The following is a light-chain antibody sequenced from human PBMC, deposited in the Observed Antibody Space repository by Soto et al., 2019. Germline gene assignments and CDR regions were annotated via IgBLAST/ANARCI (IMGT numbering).Light chain of an antibody. CDR2: DAS. J-gene: IGKJ1*01. CDR3: QQYHIYSWT. V-gene: IGKV3-11*01. CDR1: ERISHS. Sequence: DIVLTQSPATLSLSPGNRVTLSCRANERISHSLAWYQQKPGQAPRILIYDASFRATGIPERFSGSGSGTDFTLSISSLEPEDFATYYCQQYHIYSWTFGQGTKVEIK.